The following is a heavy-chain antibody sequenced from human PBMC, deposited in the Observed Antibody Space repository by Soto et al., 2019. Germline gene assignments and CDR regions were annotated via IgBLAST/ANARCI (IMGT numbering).Heavy chain of an antibody. CDR3: LSGVGQNGHDTRLDY. CDR1: GFSFSNHG. CDR2: ISFNGIDT. V-gene: IGHV3-30*03. D-gene: IGHD1-26*01. J-gene: IGHJ4*02. Sequence: QMQLVESGGGVVQPGKSLRLSCAASGFSFSNHGIHGFRHAPGKGLEWVGDISFNGIDTWYADSVQGRLTISRDNFRTTAYLQMNDLRLEDTAVSYCLSGVGQNGHDTRLDYWGQGTLVTVS.